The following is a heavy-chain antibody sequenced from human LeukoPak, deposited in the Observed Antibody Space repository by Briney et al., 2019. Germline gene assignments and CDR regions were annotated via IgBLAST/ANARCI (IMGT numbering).Heavy chain of an antibody. CDR2: ISGSGGST. V-gene: IGHV3-23*01. Sequence: GGSLRLSCAASGFTFSSSAMSWVRQAPGKGLEWVSVISGSGGSTYYADSVKGRFTISRDNSKNTLYLQMNSLRAEDTAVYYCAKAGARKDYEGYYWGQGTLVTVSS. D-gene: IGHD4-17*01. J-gene: IGHJ4*02. CDR3: AKAGARKDYEGYY. CDR1: GFTFSSSA.